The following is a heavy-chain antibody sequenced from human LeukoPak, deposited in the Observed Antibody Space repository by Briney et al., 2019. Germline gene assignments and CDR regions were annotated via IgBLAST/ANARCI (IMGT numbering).Heavy chain of an antibody. CDR1: GVSNSSYY. J-gene: IGHJ5*02. CDR2: IFHSGST. CDR3: AKEGGGRFVERYNMS. V-gene: IGHV4-59*01. D-gene: IGHD3-3*01. Sequence: SETLSLTCTVSGVSNSSYYWSWIRQPPGKGLEWIGYIFHSGSTNYNPSLKSRVTISTDTSKKKFYLKLTSVTAADTAVYYCAKEGGGRFVERYNMSWGRGTLVTVSS.